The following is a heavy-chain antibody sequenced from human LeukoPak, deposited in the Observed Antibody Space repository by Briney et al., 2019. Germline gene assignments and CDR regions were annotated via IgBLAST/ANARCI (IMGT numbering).Heavy chain of an antibody. J-gene: IGHJ5*02. CDR2: ISAYNGNT. CDR1: GYTFTSYG. V-gene: IGHV1-18*01. D-gene: IGHD4-11*01. Sequence: ASVNVSCKSSGYTFTSYGISWVRQAPGQGLEWMGWISAYNGNTNYAQKLQGRVTMTTDTSTSTAYMELRSLRSDDTAVYYCARDFRHSNPIVWFDPWGQGTLVTVSS. CDR3: ARDFRHSNPIVWFDP.